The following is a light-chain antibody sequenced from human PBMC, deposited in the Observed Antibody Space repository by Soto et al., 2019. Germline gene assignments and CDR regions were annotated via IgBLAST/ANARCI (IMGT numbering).Light chain of an antibody. Sequence: EVVLTQSPATLSVSPGERATLSCRASRSVSSDLAWYQQKPGQAPRLLIYPASTRASGIPARFSGSGSGTEFTLTISTLQSEDFAVYYCPQYNSWPPTFGQGTKVEIK. CDR1: RSVSSD. CDR3: PQYNSWPPT. CDR2: PAS. J-gene: IGKJ1*01. V-gene: IGKV3-15*01.